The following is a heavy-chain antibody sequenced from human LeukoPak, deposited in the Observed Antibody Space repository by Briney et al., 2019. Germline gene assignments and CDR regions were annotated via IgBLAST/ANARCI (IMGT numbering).Heavy chain of an antibody. CDR2: ISTSSSYI. CDR3: ARYRGGGSGSDY. J-gene: IGHJ4*02. D-gene: IGHD2-15*01. CDR1: GLTFSSYS. V-gene: IGHV3-21*01. Sequence: GGSLRLSCAASGLTFSSYSMNCVRQAPGRGLEWVSFISTSSSYIYYADSVKGRFTISRDNAKNSLYLQLNSLRAEDTAVYYCARYRGGGSGSDYWGRGTLVTVSS.